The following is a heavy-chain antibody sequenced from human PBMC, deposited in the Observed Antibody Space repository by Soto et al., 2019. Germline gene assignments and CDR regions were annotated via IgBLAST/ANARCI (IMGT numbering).Heavy chain of an antibody. CDR2: IYTSGST. CDR3: ARDKNDTLRGAPPTFPSYYYYYGMDV. D-gene: IGHD3-10*01. Sequence: PSETLSLTCAVSGGSISSYYWSWVRQPAGKGLEWMGGIYTSGSTKYNPSLSRRATMSVDTTKNQYSLKLSPVTAADTAVYYCARDKNDTLRGAPPTFPSYYYYYGMDVWGQGTTVTVSS. J-gene: IGHJ6*02. CDR1: GGSISSYY. V-gene: IGHV4-4*07.